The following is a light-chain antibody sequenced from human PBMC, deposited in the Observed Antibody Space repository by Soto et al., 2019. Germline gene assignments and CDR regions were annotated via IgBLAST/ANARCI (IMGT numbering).Light chain of an antibody. CDR2: GNR. CDR3: QAYDYSLTAFV. Sequence: QSALTQPASVSGSPGQSITISCTGTSSDFGVYNYVSWYQLHPGKAPKLVIFGNRNRPSGVPERFSGSKSGTSASLAITGLQAEDEADYYCQAYDYSLTAFVFGGGTKVTVL. V-gene: IGLV2-14*03. J-gene: IGLJ3*02. CDR1: SSDFGVYNY.